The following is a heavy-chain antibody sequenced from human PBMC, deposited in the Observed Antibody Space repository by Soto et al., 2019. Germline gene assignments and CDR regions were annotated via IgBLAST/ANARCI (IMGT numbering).Heavy chain of an antibody. J-gene: IGHJ6*02. D-gene: IGHD2-2*02. CDR1: GYTFTGYY. CDR2: ISPNSGGT. CDR3: ASSSSYCSSTSCYNSYYYYGMDV. V-gene: IGHV1-2*02. Sequence: ASVKVSCKASGYTFTGYYMHWVRQAPGQGLEWMGWISPNSGGTNYAQKFQGRVTMTRDTSISTAYMELSRLRSDDTAVYYCASSSSYCSSTSCYNSYYYYGMDVWGQGTTVTVSS.